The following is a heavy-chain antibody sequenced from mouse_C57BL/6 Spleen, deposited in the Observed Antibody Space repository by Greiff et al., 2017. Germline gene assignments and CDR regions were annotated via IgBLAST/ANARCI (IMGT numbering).Heavy chain of an antibody. CDR1: GYTFTDYN. Sequence: VHVKQSGPELVKPGASVKMSCKASGYTFTDYNMHWVKQSHGKSLEWIGYINPNNGGTSYNQKFKGKATLTVNKSSSTAYMELRSLTSEDSAVYYCARIGAPGGYYYFDYWGQGTTLTVSS. CDR3: ARIGAPGGYYYFDY. J-gene: IGHJ2*01. V-gene: IGHV1-22*01. CDR2: INPNNGGT. D-gene: IGHD2-3*01.